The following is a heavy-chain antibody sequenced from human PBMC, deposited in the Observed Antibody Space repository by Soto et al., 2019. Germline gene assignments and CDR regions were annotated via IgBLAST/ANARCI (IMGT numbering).Heavy chain of an antibody. CDR3: AREGPNVAHDAFDI. V-gene: IGHV3-30-3*01. Sequence: PGRSLRLSCAASGFTCSSYARHWVRQAPGKGLEWVAVISYDGSNKYYADSVKGRFTISRDNSKNTLYLQMNSLRAEDTAVYYCAREGPNVAHDAFDIWGQGTMVTVSS. D-gene: IGHD1-1*01. CDR1: GFTCSSYA. CDR2: ISYDGSNK. J-gene: IGHJ3*02.